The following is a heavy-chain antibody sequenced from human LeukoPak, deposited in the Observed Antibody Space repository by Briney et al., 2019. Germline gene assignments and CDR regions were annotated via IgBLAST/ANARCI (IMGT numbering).Heavy chain of an antibody. V-gene: IGHV3-66*01. Sequence: GGSLRLSCAASEFTVSGNYMNWVRQAPGKGLEWVSVIYSGGTTYYADSVKGIFTISRDNSKNTLYLQLNSLRVEDTAVYYCARGALGAAGRLDYWGQGTLVTVSS. CDR1: EFTVSGNY. CDR2: IYSGGTT. D-gene: IGHD6-13*01. CDR3: ARGALGAAGRLDY. J-gene: IGHJ4*02.